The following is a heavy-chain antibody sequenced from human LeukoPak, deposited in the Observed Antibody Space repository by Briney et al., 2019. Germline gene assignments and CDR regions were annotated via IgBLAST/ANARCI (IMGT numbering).Heavy chain of an antibody. Sequence: PSETLSLTCNLSGASLRSHYWSWIRQPPGKGLGWIGYIYSSGNTKYNPSLKGRVTMSLDTSNSQISLKLHSVTATDTALYYCARNLWGSFLSNCFDPWGQGTMVTVSS. CDR3: ARNLWGSFLSNCFDP. CDR1: GASLRSHY. D-gene: IGHD3-16*01. J-gene: IGHJ5*02. V-gene: IGHV4-59*11. CDR2: IYSSGNT.